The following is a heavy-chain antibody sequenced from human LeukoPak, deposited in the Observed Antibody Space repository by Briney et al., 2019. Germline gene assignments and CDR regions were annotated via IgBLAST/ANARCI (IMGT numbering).Heavy chain of an antibody. V-gene: IGHV4-31*03. CDR1: SGSISSCGSY. CDR3: ARGTPVEYFDH. D-gene: IGHD2-15*01. Sequence: SQSLSLTCTVSSGSISSCGSYWSWIRQHPGRGLEWIGHIYDSQNTHYISSLKSRVTISVGTSKNQFSLKLSSVTAPDSAVYYCARGTPVEYFDHSGEGTPVTVSS. J-gene: IGHJ4*02. CDR2: IYDSQNT.